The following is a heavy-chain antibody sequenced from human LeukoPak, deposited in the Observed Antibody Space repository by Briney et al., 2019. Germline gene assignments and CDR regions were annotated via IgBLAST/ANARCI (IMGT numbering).Heavy chain of an antibody. CDR1: GFTFSSYW. Sequence: PGGSLRLSCAASGFTFSSYWMSWVRQAPGKGLEWVATIKQDGSERYYVDSVKGRFTISRDNAKNSLYLQMNSLRAEDTAVYYCARAVVVVAATRESYPYYFDYWGQGTLVTVSS. D-gene: IGHD2-15*01. V-gene: IGHV3-7*01. CDR2: IKQDGSER. CDR3: ARAVVVVAATRESYPYYFDY. J-gene: IGHJ4*02.